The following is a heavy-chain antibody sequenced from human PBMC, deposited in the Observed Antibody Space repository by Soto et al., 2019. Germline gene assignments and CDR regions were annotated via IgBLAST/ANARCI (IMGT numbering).Heavy chain of an antibody. CDR1: GYRFTSYW. V-gene: IGHV5-51*01. CDR2: IFPSDSDT. CDR3: ARKDKSGYFNWFDP. J-gene: IGHJ5*02. D-gene: IGHD3-22*01. Sequence: PGESLKIYCRTSGYRFTSYWIAWVRQMPGKGLEWMGIIFPSDSDTRYSPSFQGQVTISADRSTSTVFLQWASLKASDTAVYFCARKDKSGYFNWFDPWGQGTLVTVS.